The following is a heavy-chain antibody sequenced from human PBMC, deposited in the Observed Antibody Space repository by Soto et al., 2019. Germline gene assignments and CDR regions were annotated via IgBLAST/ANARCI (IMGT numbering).Heavy chain of an antibody. CDR3: ARGRDGDY. CDR1: GYIFTTSG. CDR2: ISAHNGNT. Sequence: QVHLVQSGAEVKKPGASVKVSCKGSGYIFTTSGITWLRQAPGQGLEWMGWISAHNGNTNYAQKLQGRVTVTRDTSTSTAYMELRNLRSDDTAVYYCARGRDGDYWGQGALVTVSS. D-gene: IGHD6-6*01. V-gene: IGHV1-18*01. J-gene: IGHJ4*02.